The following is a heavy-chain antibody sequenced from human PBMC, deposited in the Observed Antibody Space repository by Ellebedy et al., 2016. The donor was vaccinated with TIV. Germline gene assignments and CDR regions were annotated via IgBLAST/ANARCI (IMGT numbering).Heavy chain of an antibody. V-gene: IGHV1-18*04. CDR3: ARVKTVTTGFDY. CDR1: GYTFTSYG. D-gene: IGHD4-17*01. J-gene: IGHJ4*02. CDR2: ISAYNGNT. Sequence: ASVKVSCKASGYTFTSYGISWVRQARGQGLEWMGWISAYNGNTNYAQKFQGRVTITADESTSTAYMELSSLRSEDTAVYYCARVKTVTTGFDYWGQGTLVTVSS.